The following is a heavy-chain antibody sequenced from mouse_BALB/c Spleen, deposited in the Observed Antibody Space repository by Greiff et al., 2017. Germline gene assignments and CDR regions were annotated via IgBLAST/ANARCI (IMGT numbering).Heavy chain of an antibody. Sequence: EVMLVESGGGLVKLGGSLKLSCAASGFTFSSYYMSWVRQTPEKRLELVAAINSNGGSTYYPDTVKGRFTISRDNAKNTLYLQLSSLKSEDTALYYCARRNWDRAMDYWGQGTSVTVSS. J-gene: IGHJ4*01. CDR1: GFTFSSYY. V-gene: IGHV5-6-2*01. CDR2: INSNGGST. D-gene: IGHD4-1*01. CDR3: ARRNWDRAMDY.